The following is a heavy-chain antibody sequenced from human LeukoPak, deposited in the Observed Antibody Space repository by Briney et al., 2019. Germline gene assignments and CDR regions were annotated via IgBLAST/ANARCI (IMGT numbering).Heavy chain of an antibody. CDR2: IYYSGST. D-gene: IGHD5-18*01. CDR3: ARVDTAMVSFDH. V-gene: IGHV4-59*01. J-gene: IGHJ4*02. CDR1: GGSISSYY. Sequence: PSETLSLTCTVSGGSISSYYWSWIRQPPGKGLEWIGYIYYSGSTNYNPSLKRRVTISVDTSKHQFALKLSSMTAADTAVYYCARVDTAMVSFDHWGQGTLVTVSS.